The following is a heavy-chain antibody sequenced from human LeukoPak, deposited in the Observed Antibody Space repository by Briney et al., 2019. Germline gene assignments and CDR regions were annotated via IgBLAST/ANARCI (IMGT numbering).Heavy chain of an antibody. V-gene: IGHV4-39*01. J-gene: IGHJ6*02. CDR1: GGSISSSSYY. Sequence: PSETLSLTCTVSGGSISSSSYYWGWIRQPPGKGLEWIGSIYYSGSTYYNPSLKSRVTISVDTSKNQFSLKLSSVTAADTAVYYCASILITYYDFWSGYYRYGKDVWGQGTTVTVSS. CDR2: IYYSGST. D-gene: IGHD3-3*01. CDR3: ASILITYYDFWSGYYRYGKDV.